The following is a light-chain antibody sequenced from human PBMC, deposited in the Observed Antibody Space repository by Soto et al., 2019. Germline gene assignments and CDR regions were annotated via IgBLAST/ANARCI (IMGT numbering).Light chain of an antibody. CDR1: SSDVGSYNL. CDR3: CSYAVSSSPSV. V-gene: IGLV2-23*01. Sequence: QSVLTQPASVSGSPGQSITISCTGTSSDVGSYNLVSWYQQHPGKAPKLMIYEGSKRPSGVSNRFSGSKSGNTASLTISGLQAEDEADYYCCSYAVSSSPSVFGSGTKVTVL. CDR2: EGS. J-gene: IGLJ1*01.